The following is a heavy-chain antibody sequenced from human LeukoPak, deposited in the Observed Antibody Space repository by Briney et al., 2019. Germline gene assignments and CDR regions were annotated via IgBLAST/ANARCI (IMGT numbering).Heavy chain of an antibody. CDR3: ARSRGYSYGTTFLDY. CDR2: IYYSGSI. V-gene: IGHV4-59*08. Sequence: SETLSLTCTVSGGSISTYYWSWIRQPPGKGLEWIGYIYYSGSINYNPSLKSRVTISIDTSKNQFSLKLSSVTAADTAVYYCARSRGYSYGTTFLDYWGQGTLVTVSS. CDR1: GGSISTYY. D-gene: IGHD5-18*01. J-gene: IGHJ4*02.